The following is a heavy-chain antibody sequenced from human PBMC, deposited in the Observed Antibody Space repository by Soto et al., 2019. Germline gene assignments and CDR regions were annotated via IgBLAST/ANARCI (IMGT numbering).Heavy chain of an antibody. Sequence: ASVKVSCKVSGYTLTELSMHWVRQAPGKGLEWMGGFDPEDGETIYAQKFQGRVTMTEDTSTDTAYMELSNLRSEDTGVYYCATQHSITRHTVTPQNDYYYYMDVWGKGTTVTVSS. CDR1: GYTLTELS. CDR3: ATQHSITRHTVTPQNDYYYYMDV. V-gene: IGHV1-24*01. CDR2: FDPEDGET. J-gene: IGHJ6*03. D-gene: IGHD4-4*01.